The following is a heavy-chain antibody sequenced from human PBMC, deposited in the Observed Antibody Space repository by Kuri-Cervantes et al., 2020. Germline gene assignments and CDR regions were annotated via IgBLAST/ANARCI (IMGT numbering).Heavy chain of an antibody. CDR2: INHSGST. D-gene: IGHD6-13*01. Sequence: GSLRLSCAVYGGSFSGYYWSWIRQPPGKGLEWIGEINHSGSTNYNPSLKSRVTISVDTSKNQFSLKLSSVTAADTAVYYCARDGQPSSSWAYYYYYYGMDVWGQGTTVTVSS. CDR1: GGSFSGYY. V-gene: IGHV4-34*01. CDR3: ARDGQPSSSWAYYYYYYGMDV. J-gene: IGHJ6*02.